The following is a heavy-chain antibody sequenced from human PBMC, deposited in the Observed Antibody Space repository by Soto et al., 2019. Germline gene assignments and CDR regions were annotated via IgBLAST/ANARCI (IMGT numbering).Heavy chain of an antibody. CDR1: GFTFSNAW. V-gene: IGHV3-15*07. CDR3: TTDLMVRGVISPPYGMDV. CDR2: IKSKTDGGTT. J-gene: IGHJ6*02. D-gene: IGHD3-10*01. Sequence: GGSLRLSCAASGFTFSNAWMNWVRQAPGKGLEWVGRIKSKTDGGTTDYAAPVKGRFTISRDDSKNTRYLQMNSLKTEDTAVYYCTTDLMVRGVISPPYGMDVWGQGTTVTVSS.